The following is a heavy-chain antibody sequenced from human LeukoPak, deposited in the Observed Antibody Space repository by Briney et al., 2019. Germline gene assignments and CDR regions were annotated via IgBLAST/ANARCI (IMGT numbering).Heavy chain of an antibody. CDR1: GGSISSYY. D-gene: IGHD3-10*01. J-gene: IGHJ6*02. Sequence: SETLSLTCTVSGGSISSYYWSWIRQPPGKGLEWIGYIYYSGSTNYNPSLKSRVTISVDTSKNQFSLKLGSVTAADTAVYYWARVSGSGMDVWGQGTTVTVSS. CDR3: ARVSGSGMDV. CDR2: IYYSGST. V-gene: IGHV4-59*01.